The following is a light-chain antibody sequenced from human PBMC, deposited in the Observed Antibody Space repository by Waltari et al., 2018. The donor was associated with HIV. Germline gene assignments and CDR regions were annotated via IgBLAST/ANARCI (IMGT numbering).Light chain of an antibody. CDR1: NSNVGSKH. Sequence: QSVLTQPPSASGTLGQRVTISCPGSNSNVGSKHVYWFQQVPGTAPKLLIYRDYQLRSGIPARFSGSKSGASASLTISGLRSEDEADYYCVAWDDSLSGYVFGTGTKVSVL. V-gene: IGLV1-47*01. CDR3: VAWDDSLSGYV. CDR2: RDY. J-gene: IGLJ1*01.